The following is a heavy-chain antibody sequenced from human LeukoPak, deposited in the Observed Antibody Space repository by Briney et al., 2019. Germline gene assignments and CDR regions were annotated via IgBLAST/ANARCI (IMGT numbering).Heavy chain of an antibody. D-gene: IGHD3-22*01. CDR1: GYTFTSYY. V-gene: IGHV1-46*01. Sequence: GASVKVSCKVSGYTFTSYYMHWVRQAPGQGLEWMGIINPSGGSTSYAQKFQGRVTMTRDTSTSTVYMELSSLRSEDTAVYYCARDRGYYDSSGYESPSYYFDYWGQGTLVTVSS. CDR3: ARDRGYYDSSGYESPSYYFDY. J-gene: IGHJ4*02. CDR2: INPSGGST.